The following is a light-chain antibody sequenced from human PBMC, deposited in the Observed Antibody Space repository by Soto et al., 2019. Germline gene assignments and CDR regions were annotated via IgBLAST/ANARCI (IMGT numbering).Light chain of an antibody. CDR1: QSFSSSF. V-gene: IGKV3-20*01. J-gene: IGKJ1*01. CDR3: QQYFTSPSWT. Sequence: EILLTQSPGTLSLSPGESATLSCRASQSFSSSFLAWYQQKPGQAPRLLIYGASIRATGIPDRFSGSGSGTDYTLTISRLEPEDLAVYFCQQYFTSPSWTFGQGTKVEIK. CDR2: GAS.